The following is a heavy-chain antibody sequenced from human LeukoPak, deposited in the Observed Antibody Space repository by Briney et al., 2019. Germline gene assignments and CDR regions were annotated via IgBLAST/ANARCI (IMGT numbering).Heavy chain of an antibody. CDR2: IYYSGST. Sequence: SETLSLTCTVSGGSISSSSYYWGWIRQPPGKGLEWIGSIYYSGSTYYNPSLKSRVTISVDTSKNQFSLKLSSVTAADTAVYYCARNDSSGYFDYWGQGTLVTVSS. D-gene: IGHD3-22*01. CDR1: GGSISSSSYY. J-gene: IGHJ4*02. CDR3: ARNDSSGYFDY. V-gene: IGHV4-39*01.